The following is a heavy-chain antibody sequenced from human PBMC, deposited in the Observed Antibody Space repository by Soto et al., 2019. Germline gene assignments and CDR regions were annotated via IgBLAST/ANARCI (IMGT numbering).Heavy chain of an antibody. CDR2: ISPYTGNT. CDR3: VMVDNYVTPTPQDV. V-gene: IGHV1-18*01. J-gene: IGHJ6*02. D-gene: IGHD3-16*01. CDR1: GYIFVNYG. Sequence: QVQLVQSGDEVKKPGASVKVSCKASGYIFVNYGIAWVRQAPGQGLEWMGWISPYTGNTHSATKVQGRLTMTTDTFTCTAYMDLGSMTSDDTAVYYCVMVDNYVTPTPQDVWGQGTTVTVSS.